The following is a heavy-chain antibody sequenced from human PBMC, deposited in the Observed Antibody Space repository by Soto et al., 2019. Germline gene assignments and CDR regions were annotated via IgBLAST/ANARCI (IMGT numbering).Heavy chain of an antibody. Sequence: GGSLRLSCAASGFTFSDYYMSWIRQAPGKGLEWVSYISSSSSYTNYADSVKGRFTISRDNAKNSLYLQMNSLRAEDTAVYYCASGRDYSNYGLGYWGQGTLVTVSS. J-gene: IGHJ4*02. CDR2: ISSSSSYT. D-gene: IGHD4-4*01. CDR3: ASGRDYSNYGLGY. V-gene: IGHV3-11*06. CDR1: GFTFSDYY.